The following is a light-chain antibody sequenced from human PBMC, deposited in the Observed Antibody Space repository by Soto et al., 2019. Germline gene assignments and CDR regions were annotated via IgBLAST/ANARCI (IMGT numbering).Light chain of an antibody. CDR3: ETWDSSMQV. J-gene: IGLJ3*02. CDR1: SGHSSYI. CDR2: LEGSGSH. Sequence: QAVVTQSSSASASLGSSIKLTCTLSSGHSSYIIAWHQQQPGKGPRHLMKLEGSGSHNKGSGVPDRFSGSSSGADRYLTISILQSEEDADYYCETWDSSMQVFGGGTKVTVL. V-gene: IGLV4-60*03.